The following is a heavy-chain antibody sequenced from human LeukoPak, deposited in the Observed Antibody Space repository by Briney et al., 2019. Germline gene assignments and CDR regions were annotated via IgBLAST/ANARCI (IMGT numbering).Heavy chain of an antibody. CDR1: GFTFSNYA. CDR2: LNDGRT. D-gene: IGHD2-2*03. V-gene: IGHV3-23*01. J-gene: IGHJ4*02. CDR3: VKEVTGYGYFDY. Sequence: GGSLRLSCVASGFTFSNYAMSWVRQAPGKGLEWIAALNDGRTFFQDSVRGRFTISRDNSKNTQYLQLNSLRGDDTAVYYCVKEVTGYGYFDYWGRGTLVTVSS.